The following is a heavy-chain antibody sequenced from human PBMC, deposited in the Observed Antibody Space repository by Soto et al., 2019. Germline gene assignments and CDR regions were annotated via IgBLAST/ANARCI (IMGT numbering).Heavy chain of an antibody. CDR3: AHGSGCLFDY. CDR1: GFSLSTRDVG. V-gene: IGHV2-5*02. J-gene: IGHJ4*02. D-gene: IGHD6-19*01. CDR2: LYWDDDN. Sequence: QITLKESGPTLVKPTQTLTLTCTFSGFSLSTRDVGVGWIRQPPGKALEWLALLYWDDDNRYSPSLRRRLTLTKDTSKNQVVLTMTNMDPVDTATYYCAHGSGCLFDYWGPGTLVTVSS.